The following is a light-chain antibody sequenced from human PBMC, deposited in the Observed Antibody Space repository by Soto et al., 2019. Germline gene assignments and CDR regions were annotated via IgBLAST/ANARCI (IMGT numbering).Light chain of an antibody. CDR1: QSVSSK. CDR3: QQYNSWLWT. J-gene: IGKJ1*01. Sequence: EVVLTQSPGSLSLSPGERATLSCRASQSVSSKLAWYQQKPGQARRLLIYGASTRATGIPARFSGSGSGTEFTLIISSLQSEDSAVYYCQQYNSWLWTFGQGTKVDIK. V-gene: IGKV3-15*01. CDR2: GAS.